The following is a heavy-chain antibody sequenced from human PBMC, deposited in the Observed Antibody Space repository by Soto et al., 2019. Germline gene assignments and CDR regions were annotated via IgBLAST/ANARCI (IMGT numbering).Heavy chain of an antibody. CDR1: GFTFSDFG. V-gene: IGHV3-33*01. J-gene: IGHJ6*02. CDR2: TWYDGRRE. Sequence: QVQLVESGGGVAQPGRSLRISCTVYGFTFSDFGVHWVRQAPGKGLEWVAVTWYDGRREYDEDSVQGRFTISRDKTRNNLYLQKNSLGIEDTAVYYCARDRRAAGYGLDVWGRGTKVTVSS. CDR3: ARDRRAAGYGLDV.